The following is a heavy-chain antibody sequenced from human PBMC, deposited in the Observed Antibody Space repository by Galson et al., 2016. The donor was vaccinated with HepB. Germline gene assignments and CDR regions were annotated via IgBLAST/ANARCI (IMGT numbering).Heavy chain of an antibody. V-gene: IGHV3-33*06. CDR1: RFTFSNYG. Sequence: SLRLSCAASRFTFSNYGMHWVRQAPGKGLEWVAVIWYDGSQKYYADSVKGRFTISRDNSKNTLSLQMNSLRAEDTAVYYCAKGRPDYYGSGSYAPLDYWGQVALVTVSS. D-gene: IGHD3-10*01. CDR2: IWYDGSQK. J-gene: IGHJ4*02. CDR3: AKGRPDYYGSGSYAPLDY.